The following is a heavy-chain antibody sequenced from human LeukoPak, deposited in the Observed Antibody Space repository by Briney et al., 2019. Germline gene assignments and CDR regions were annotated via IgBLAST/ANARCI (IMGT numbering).Heavy chain of an antibody. CDR1: GFTFSSYS. Sequence: KTGGSLRLSCAASGFTFSSYSTNWVRQAPGKGLEWVSSISSSSSYIYYADSVKGRFTISRDNAKNSLYLQMNSLRAEDTAVYYCARSPGTATRTYYFDYWGQGTLVTVSS. D-gene: IGHD2-21*02. J-gene: IGHJ4*02. CDR3: ARSPGTATRTYYFDY. CDR2: ISSSSSYI. V-gene: IGHV3-21*01.